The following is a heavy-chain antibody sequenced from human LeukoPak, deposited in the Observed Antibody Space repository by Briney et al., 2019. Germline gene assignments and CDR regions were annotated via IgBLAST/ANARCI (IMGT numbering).Heavy chain of an antibody. Sequence: GGSLRLSCAASGFTFSSYSMNWVRQAPGKGLEWVSAISGSGASPFYSDSVKGRFTISRDNAETSLHLQMNSLRAEDTAVYYCARGGNHGDYWYFDLWGRGTLVTVSS. CDR3: ARGGNHGDYWYFDL. D-gene: IGHD4-17*01. J-gene: IGHJ2*01. CDR1: GFTFSSYS. CDR2: ISGSGASP. V-gene: IGHV3-21*01.